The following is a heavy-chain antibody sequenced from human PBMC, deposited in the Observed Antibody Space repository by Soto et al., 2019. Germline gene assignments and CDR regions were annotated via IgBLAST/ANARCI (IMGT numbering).Heavy chain of an antibody. D-gene: IGHD3-3*01. V-gene: IGHV3-23*01. J-gene: IGHJ4*02. Sequence: GVLRLSCAASGFSFSSYAMSWVRQAPGKGLEWVSTISGSDGKTYYADSVKGRFSISRDTSKNTLYLQMNSLRADDTAVYYCARWSYLDYWGQGTRVTVSS. CDR3: ARWSYLDY. CDR1: GFSFSSYA. CDR2: ISGSDGKT.